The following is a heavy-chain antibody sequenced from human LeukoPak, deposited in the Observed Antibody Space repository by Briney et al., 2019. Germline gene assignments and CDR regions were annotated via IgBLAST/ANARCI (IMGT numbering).Heavy chain of an antibody. V-gene: IGHV4-59*08. CDR3: ARHSPYGAYFDY. D-gene: IGHD4-17*01. CDR2: IYYSGST. Sequence: SETLSLTCAVSGGSISSYYWSWIRQPPGKGLEWIGYIYYSGSTNYNPSLKSRVTISVDTSKNQFSLKLSSVTAADTAVYYCARHSPYGAYFDYWGQGTLVTVSS. CDR1: GGSISSYY. J-gene: IGHJ4*02.